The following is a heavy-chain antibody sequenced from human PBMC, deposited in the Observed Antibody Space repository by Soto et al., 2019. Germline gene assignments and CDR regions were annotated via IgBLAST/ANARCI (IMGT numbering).Heavy chain of an antibody. V-gene: IGHV5-10-1*01. CDR3: ARVPRSSGLDV. Sequence: GESLKISCKGSGYTFTTSWISWVRQMPGKGLEWMGRIDPSDSYTNYSPSFQGHVTISADKSITTIYLQWSSLKASDTAMYYCARVPRSSGLDVWGQGTTVTVSS. J-gene: IGHJ6*02. CDR2: IDPSDSYT. CDR1: GYTFTTSW. D-gene: IGHD2-2*01.